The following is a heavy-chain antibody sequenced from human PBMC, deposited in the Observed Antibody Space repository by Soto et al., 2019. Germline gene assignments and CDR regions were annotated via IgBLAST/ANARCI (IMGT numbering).Heavy chain of an antibody. CDR1: GYAFTGYF. Sequence: ASVKVSCKASGYAFTGYFIHWVRQAPGQGLEWMGWINPYSGGTNSARKFQGRVTMTRDTSISTAYMELNRLKSDDTAVYYCARSGYCSTTSCSAPPPDDYWGQGTLVTVSS. CDR2: INPYSGGT. V-gene: IGHV1-2*02. J-gene: IGHJ4*02. CDR3: ARSGYCSTTSCSAPPPDDY. D-gene: IGHD2-2*03.